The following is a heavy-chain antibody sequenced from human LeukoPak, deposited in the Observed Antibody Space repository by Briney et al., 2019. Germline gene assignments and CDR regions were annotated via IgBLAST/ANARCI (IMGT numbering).Heavy chain of an antibody. CDR3: ARDRRMVAAADGFDP. CDR2: IYYCGST. V-gene: IGHV4-59*01. CDR1: GGSISSYY. Sequence: SETLSLTCTVSGGSISSYYWSWIRQPPGKGLEWIGYIYYCGSTNYNPSLKSRVTISVDTSKNQFSLKLSSVTAADTAVYYCARDRRMVAAADGFDPWGQGTLVAVSS. J-gene: IGHJ5*02. D-gene: IGHD6-13*01.